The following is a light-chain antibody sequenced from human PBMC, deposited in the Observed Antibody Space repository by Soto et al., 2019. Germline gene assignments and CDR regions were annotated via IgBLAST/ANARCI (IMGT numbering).Light chain of an antibody. Sequence: IQLTQSPSSLSASVGDRVTITCRASQGISSYLAWYQQKPGKAPKLLIYAASTLQSGVPSRFSGSGSGTDFTLTINSLQPEDFATYYCQQLNSYPRDLTFDGATKVEIK. V-gene: IGKV1-9*01. CDR3: QQLNSYPRDLT. CDR1: QGISSY. J-gene: IGKJ4*01. CDR2: AAS.